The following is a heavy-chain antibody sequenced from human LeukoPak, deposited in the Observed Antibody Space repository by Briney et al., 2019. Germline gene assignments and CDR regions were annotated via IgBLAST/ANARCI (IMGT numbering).Heavy chain of an antibody. CDR3: ARGRDYGDYYYYYGLDV. Sequence: PSGTLSLTCAVSGGSISSGGYSWSWIRQPPGKGLEWIGYIYHSGSTYYNPSLKSRVTISVDRSKNQFSLKLSSVTAADTAVYYCARGRDYGDYYYYYGLDVWGQGTTVTVSS. CDR1: GGSISSGGYS. CDR2: IYHSGST. D-gene: IGHD4-17*01. V-gene: IGHV4-30-2*01. J-gene: IGHJ6*02.